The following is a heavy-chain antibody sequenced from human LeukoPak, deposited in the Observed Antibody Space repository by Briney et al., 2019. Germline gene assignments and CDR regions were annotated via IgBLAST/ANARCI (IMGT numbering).Heavy chain of an antibody. CDR1: GGSISSGGYS. CDR3: ASGGYSYGFDY. J-gene: IGHJ4*02. V-gene: IGHV4-30-2*01. CDR2: IYHSGST. D-gene: IGHD5-18*01. Sequence: PSQTLSLTCAVSGGSISSGGYSWNWIRQPPGKGLEWIGYIYHSGSTYYNPSLKSRVTISVDRSKNQFSLKLSSVTAADTAVCYCASGGYSYGFDYWGQGTLVTVSS.